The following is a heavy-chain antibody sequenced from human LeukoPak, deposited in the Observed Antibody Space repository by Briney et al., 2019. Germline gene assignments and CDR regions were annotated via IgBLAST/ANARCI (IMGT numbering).Heavy chain of an antibody. CDR1: GFTFRSYA. Sequence: GGSLRRSCAASGFTFRSYAMSWVRQAPGEGLEWVSAISGSTYYADSVKGRFTISRDNSKNTLYLQMNSLSAEDTAVYYCAKDYSGSYTNFDYWGQGTLVTVS. D-gene: IGHD1-26*01. J-gene: IGHJ4*02. CDR2: ISGST. CDR3: AKDYSGSYTNFDY. V-gene: IGHV3-23*01.